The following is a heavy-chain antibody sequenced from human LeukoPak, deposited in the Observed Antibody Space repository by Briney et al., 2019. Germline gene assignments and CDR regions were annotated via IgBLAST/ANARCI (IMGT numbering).Heavy chain of an antibody. Sequence: GGALRLSCAASGFTFSGYGMHWVRQAPGKGLEWVAVIWNDGGDKNYADSVKGRFTISRDNSKNTLYLQMNSLRAEDTAVYYCARGILTAMGYFDYWGQGTLVTVSS. CDR2: IWNDGGDK. V-gene: IGHV3-33*01. CDR1: GFTFSGYG. CDR3: ARGILTAMGYFDY. D-gene: IGHD5-18*01. J-gene: IGHJ4*02.